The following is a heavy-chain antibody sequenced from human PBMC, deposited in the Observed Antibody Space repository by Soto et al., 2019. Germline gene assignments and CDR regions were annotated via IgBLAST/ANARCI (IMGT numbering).Heavy chain of an antibody. CDR1: GFSFSTYW. CDR3: ARSLGWRDAFDI. Sequence: EVQLVESGGGLVQPGGSLRLSCAASGFSFSTYWMSWVRQAPGKGLEWVANIKVDGSDKYYVDSVKGRFTISRDNAKYSLYLQMNSLRIEDTSVYYCARSLGWRDAFDIWGQGTVVTVSS. D-gene: IGHD6-19*01. CDR2: IKVDGSDK. V-gene: IGHV3-7*01. J-gene: IGHJ3*02.